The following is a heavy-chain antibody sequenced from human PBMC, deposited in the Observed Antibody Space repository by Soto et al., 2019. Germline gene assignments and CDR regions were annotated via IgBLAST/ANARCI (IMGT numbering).Heavy chain of an antibody. Sequence: SETLSLTCTVSGGSIISYYWSWIRQPPGKGLEWIGYIYDSGSTSYNPSLKSRVTISVDTSKNQFSLKLSSVTAADTAVYYCARSSSWYFDPWGQGTLVTVSS. J-gene: IGHJ5*02. CDR3: ARSSSWYFDP. CDR1: GGSIISYY. CDR2: IYDSGST. V-gene: IGHV4-59*01. D-gene: IGHD6-13*01.